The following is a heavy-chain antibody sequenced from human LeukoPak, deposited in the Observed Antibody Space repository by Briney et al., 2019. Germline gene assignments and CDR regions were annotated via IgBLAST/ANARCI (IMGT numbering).Heavy chain of an antibody. Sequence: ASVKVSCKAYGYTFTGYYMHWVRQAPGQGLEWMGWINPNSGGTNYAQKFQGRVTMTRDTSISTAYMELSRLRSDDTAVYYCARGYLPNSSSWYGAFDYWGQGTLVTVSS. CDR3: ARGYLPNSSSWYGAFDY. J-gene: IGHJ4*02. V-gene: IGHV1-2*02. D-gene: IGHD6-13*01. CDR1: GYTFTGYY. CDR2: INPNSGGT.